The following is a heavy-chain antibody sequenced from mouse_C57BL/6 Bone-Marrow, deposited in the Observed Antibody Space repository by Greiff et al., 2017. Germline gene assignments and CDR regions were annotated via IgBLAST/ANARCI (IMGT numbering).Heavy chain of an antibody. CDR2: IYPRSGNT. J-gene: IGHJ3*01. Sequence: VQLQQSGAELARPGASVKLSCKASGYTFTSYGISWVKQRTGQGLEWIGEIYPRSGNTYYNEKFKGKATLTEDKSSSTAYMELRSLTSEDSAVYFCARRRWLPGTYWGQGTLVTVSA. D-gene: IGHD2-3*01. CDR3: ARRRWLPGTY. V-gene: IGHV1-81*01. CDR1: GYTFTSYG.